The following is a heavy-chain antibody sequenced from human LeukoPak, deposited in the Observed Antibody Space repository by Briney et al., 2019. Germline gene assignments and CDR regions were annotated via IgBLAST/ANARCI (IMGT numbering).Heavy chain of an antibody. CDR1: GFTFSGSA. D-gene: IGHD3-16*01. V-gene: IGHV3-73*01. CDR3: TRAGDDYVWEDFDY. Sequence: GGSLRLSCAASGFTFSGSAMHRVRQASGKGLEWVGRIRSKANSYATAYAASVKGRFTISRDDSKNTAYLQMNSLKTEDTAVYYCTRAGDDYVWEDFDYWGQGTLVTVSS. CDR2: IRSKANSYAT. J-gene: IGHJ4*02.